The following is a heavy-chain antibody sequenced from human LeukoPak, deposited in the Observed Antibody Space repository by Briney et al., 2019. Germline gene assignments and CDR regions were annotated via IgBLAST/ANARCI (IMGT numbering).Heavy chain of an antibody. CDR3: AKRYCGGGSCYAAY. V-gene: IGHV3-23*01. Sequence: GGSLRLSCAASGFTFSNYAMSWVRQAPGKGLEWVSAISASGGSTYYADSVKGRVTISRDNPKNTLSLQMNSLRVEDTAVYYCAKRYCGGGSCYAAYWGQGTLVTVST. CDR1: GFTFSNYA. J-gene: IGHJ4*02. D-gene: IGHD2-15*01. CDR2: ISASGGST.